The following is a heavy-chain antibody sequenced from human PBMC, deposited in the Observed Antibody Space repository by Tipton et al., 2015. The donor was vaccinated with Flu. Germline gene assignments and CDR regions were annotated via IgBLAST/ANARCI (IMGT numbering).Heavy chain of an antibody. J-gene: IGHJ4*02. CDR1: GGTFSSYA. CDR2: IIPIFGTA. CDR3: ARAAWRFGRHTMIDKPGFDY. D-gene: IGHD3-22*01. Sequence: VQLVQSGAEVKKPGSSVKVSCKASGGTFSSYAISWVRQAPGQGLEWMGGIIPIFGTANYAQKFQGRVTITADESTSTAYMELSSLRSEDTAVYYCARAAWRFGRHTMIDKPGFDYWGQGTLVTVSS. V-gene: IGHV1-69*01.